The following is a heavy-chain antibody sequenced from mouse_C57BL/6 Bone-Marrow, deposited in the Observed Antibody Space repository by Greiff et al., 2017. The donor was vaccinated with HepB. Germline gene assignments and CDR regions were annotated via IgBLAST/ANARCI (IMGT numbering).Heavy chain of an antibody. D-gene: IGHD1-1*01. CDR1: GFSLTSYG. Sequence: VQLQQSGPGLVQPSQSLSITCTVSGFSLTSYGVHWVRQSPGKGLEWLGVIWRGGSTDYNAAFMSRLSITKDNSKSQVFFKMNSLQADDTAIYYCAKNLHYYGSSYWYFDVWGTGTTVTVSS. CDR2: IWRGGST. CDR3: AKNLHYYGSSYWYFDV. J-gene: IGHJ1*03. V-gene: IGHV2-5*01.